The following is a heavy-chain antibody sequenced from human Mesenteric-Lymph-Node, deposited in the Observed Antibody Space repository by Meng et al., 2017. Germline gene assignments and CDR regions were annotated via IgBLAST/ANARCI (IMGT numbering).Heavy chain of an antibody. J-gene: IGHJ4*02. CDR3: ARADKVRFDY. CDR2: IYHSGST. CDR1: GDSITSGDYS. V-gene: IGHV4-30-2*01. Sequence: QLQLPGSGSGLVRPSQTLSFTCAASGDSITSGDYSWTWIRQPPGKGLEWIGEIYHSGSTNYNPSLKSRVSISVDKSKNQFSLKLSSVTAADTAVYYCARADKVRFDYWGQGTLVTVSS.